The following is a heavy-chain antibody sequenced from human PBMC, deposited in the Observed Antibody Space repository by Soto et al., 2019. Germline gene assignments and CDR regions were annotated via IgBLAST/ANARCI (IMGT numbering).Heavy chain of an antibody. CDR3: AKALYGSSSSPIDF. Sequence: EVQLVESGGGLVQPGRSLRLSCAASGFTFDDYAMHWVRQAPGKGLEWVSYITWNSVYTGYADSVKGRFTISRDNANHSLYLQMNSLKPEDTAFYYCAKALYGSSSSPIDFWGQGTLVTVSS. CDR2: ITWNSVYT. J-gene: IGHJ4*02. V-gene: IGHV3-9*01. CDR1: GFTFDDYA. D-gene: IGHD6-13*01.